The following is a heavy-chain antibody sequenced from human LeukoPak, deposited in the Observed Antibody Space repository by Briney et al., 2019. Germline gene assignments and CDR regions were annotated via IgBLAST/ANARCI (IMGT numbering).Heavy chain of an antibody. CDR2: ISGSGGST. V-gene: IGHV3-23*01. CDR3: PKDRIVGTIGRAFDI. D-gene: IGHD1-26*01. CDR1: GFTFSSYA. J-gene: IGHJ3*02. Sequence: GGSLRLSCAASGFTFSSYAMSWVRQAPGKGPEWVSVISGSGGSTYYADSVKGRFTISRDNSKNTLYLQMNSLRAEDTAVYYCPKDRIVGTIGRAFDIWGQGTMVTVSS.